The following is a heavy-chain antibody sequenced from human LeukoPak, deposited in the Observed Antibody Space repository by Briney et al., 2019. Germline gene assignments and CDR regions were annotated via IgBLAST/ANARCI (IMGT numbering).Heavy chain of an antibody. CDR3: AKPPNYDSDAPQVDY. V-gene: IGHV1-69*13. CDR1: GGTFSSYA. Sequence: SVKVSCKASGGTFSSYAISWVRQAPGQGLEWMGGIIPIFGTANYAQEFQGRVTITADESTSTAYMELNSLRAEDTAVYYCAKPPNYDSDAPQVDYWGQGTLVTVSS. D-gene: IGHD3-22*01. CDR2: IIPIFGTA. J-gene: IGHJ4*02.